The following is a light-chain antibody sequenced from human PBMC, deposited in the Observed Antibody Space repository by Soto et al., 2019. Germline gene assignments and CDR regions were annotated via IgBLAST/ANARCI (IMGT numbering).Light chain of an antibody. CDR2: ANN. CDR1: NSNIGAGYD. CDR3: QSYDSSLSGFYV. Sequence: SVLTQPPSVSGAPGQRVTISCTGSNSNIGAGYDVHWYQQLPGTAPKLLIYANNNRPSGVPDRFSGSKSGTSASLAITGLQAEDEADYFCQSYDSSLSGFYVFGTGTKLTVL. J-gene: IGLJ1*01. V-gene: IGLV1-40*01.